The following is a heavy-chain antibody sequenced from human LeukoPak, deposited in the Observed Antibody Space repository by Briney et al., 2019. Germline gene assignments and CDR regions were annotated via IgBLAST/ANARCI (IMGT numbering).Heavy chain of an antibody. J-gene: IGHJ3*01. V-gene: IGHV3-33*01. CDR3: VTHYKWDLLVHAFDF. CDR2: IWHDGSPT. CDR1: GIPFKKYG. D-gene: IGHD1-26*01. Sequence: GGSLRLSCAVSGIPFKKYGMHWVRQAPGKGPEWEATIWHDGSPTMYADSAKGRFTISRDDSKNMLYLQMNSPRAEDTAEYYCVTHYKWDLLVHAFDFWGQGTRVTVSS.